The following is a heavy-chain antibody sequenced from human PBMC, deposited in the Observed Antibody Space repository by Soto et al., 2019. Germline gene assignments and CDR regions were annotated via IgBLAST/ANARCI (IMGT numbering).Heavy chain of an antibody. J-gene: IGHJ4*02. CDR2: INPDGSNT. CDR1: GFAFTTYW. Sequence: HPGGSLRLSCAGAGFAFTTYWMHWVRQAPGEGLVWISRINPDGSNTAYADSVKGRFTISRDNAKNTLYLQMNSLRAEDTAVYYCASQRTNLPLDDWGQGTLVTVSS. V-gene: IGHV3-74*01. D-gene: IGHD1-1*01. CDR3: ASQRTNLPLDD.